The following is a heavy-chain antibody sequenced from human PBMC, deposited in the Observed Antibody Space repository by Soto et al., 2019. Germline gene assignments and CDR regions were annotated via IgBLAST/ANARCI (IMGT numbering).Heavy chain of an antibody. V-gene: IGHV3-7*01. J-gene: IGHJ6*02. CDR2: IKGDGSEK. CDR3: GRDEVRNGVGV. Sequence: GGSLRLSYVASGFTFTNYWMSWVRQAPGKGLEWVANIKGDGSEKRYVDSVRGRFTISRDNAKNSVYLQMNSLRADDTALYYCGRDEVRNGVGVWGQGTTVTVSS. CDR1: GFTFTNYW.